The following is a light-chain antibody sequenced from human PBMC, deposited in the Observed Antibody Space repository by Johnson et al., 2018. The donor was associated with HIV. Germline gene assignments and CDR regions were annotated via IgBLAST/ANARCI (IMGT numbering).Light chain of an antibody. CDR1: SSNIGNNY. J-gene: IGLJ1*01. V-gene: IGLV1-51*01. Sequence: QSVLTQPPSVSAAPGQKVTISCSGSSSNIGNNYVSWYQQLPGTAPKLLIYDNNKRPSGIPDRFSGSKSGTSATLGITGLQTGDAADYYCGTWDSSLCAGVFGTGAKVTGL. CDR2: DNN. CDR3: GTWDSSLCAGV.